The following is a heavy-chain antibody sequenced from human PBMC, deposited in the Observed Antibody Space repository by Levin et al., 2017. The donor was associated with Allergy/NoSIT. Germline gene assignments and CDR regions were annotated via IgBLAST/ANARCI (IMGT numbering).Heavy chain of an antibody. J-gene: IGHJ4*02. D-gene: IGHD5-12*01. CDR3: AREFNGYALY. Sequence: GGSLRLSCAASGITVSTSYMAWVRQDPGKGLEWVSIIYSDGNTYHADSVKGRFTISRDNSKNTVYLQMNSLRADDTAVYYCAREFNGYALYWGQGTLVTVSS. V-gene: IGHV3-53*01. CDR1: GITVSTSY. CDR2: IYSDGNT.